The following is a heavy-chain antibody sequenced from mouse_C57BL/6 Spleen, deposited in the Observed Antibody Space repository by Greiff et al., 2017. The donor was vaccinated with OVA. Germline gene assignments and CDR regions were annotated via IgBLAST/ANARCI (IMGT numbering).Heavy chain of an antibody. CDR2: IWRGGST. CDR1: GFSLTSYG. V-gene: IGHV2-5*01. D-gene: IGHD1-1*01. J-gene: IGHJ4*01. CDR3: ARGVVALYAMDY. Sequence: VMLVESGPGLVQPSQSLSITCTVSGFSLTSYGVHWVRQSPGKGLEWLGVIWRGGSTDYNAAFMSRLSITKDNSKSQVFFKMNSLQADDTAIYYCARGVVALYAMDYWGQGTSVTVSS.